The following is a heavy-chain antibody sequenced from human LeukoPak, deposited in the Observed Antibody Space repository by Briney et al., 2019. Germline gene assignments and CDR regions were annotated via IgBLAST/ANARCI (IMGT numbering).Heavy chain of an antibody. Sequence: GGSLRLSCAASGFIFSSNYMSWVRQAPGKGLEWVSVIYRGGSTYYSDYVKGRCTISRDKSKNTLYLQMNSLSAEDTAVYYCARVRPPGYYDSSGYTFDYWGQGTLVTVSS. J-gene: IGHJ4*02. CDR1: GFIFSSNY. D-gene: IGHD3-22*01. CDR3: ARVRPPGYYDSSGYTFDY. V-gene: IGHV3-66*02. CDR2: IYRGGST.